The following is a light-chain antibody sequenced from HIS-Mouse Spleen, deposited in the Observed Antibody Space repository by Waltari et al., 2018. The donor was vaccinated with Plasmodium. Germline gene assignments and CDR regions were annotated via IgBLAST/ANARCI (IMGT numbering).Light chain of an antibody. CDR3: YSTDSSGNHRV. CDR1: ALPKQY. Sequence: SYELTQPPSVSVSPGQTARITCSGDALPKQYAYWYQQKSGQAPVRVIYEDSKRPSEIPERFSGSSSGTMATLTISGAQVEDEADYYCYSTDSSGNHRVFGGGTKLTVL. CDR2: EDS. J-gene: IGLJ3*02. V-gene: IGLV3-10*01.